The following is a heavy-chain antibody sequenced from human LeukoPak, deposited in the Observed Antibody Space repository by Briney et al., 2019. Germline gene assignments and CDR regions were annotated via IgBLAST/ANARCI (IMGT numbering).Heavy chain of an antibody. J-gene: IGHJ3*02. Sequence: PSETLSLTCAVSGGSISSGGYSWSWIRQPPGKGLEWIGYIYHSGSTYYNPSLKSRVTISVDRSKNQFSLKLSSVTAADTAVYYCARFKYYYDSSGYSTDAFDIWGQGTMVTVSS. V-gene: IGHV4-30-2*01. D-gene: IGHD3-22*01. CDR3: ARFKYYYDSSGYSTDAFDI. CDR1: GGSISSGGYS. CDR2: IYHSGST.